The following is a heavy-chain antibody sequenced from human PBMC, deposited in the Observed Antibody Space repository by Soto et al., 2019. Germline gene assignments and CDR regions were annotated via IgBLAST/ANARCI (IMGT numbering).Heavy chain of an antibody. CDR1: GGSFSGYY. D-gene: IGHD4-17*01. Sequence: LSLTCAVYGGSFSGYYWSWIRQPPGKGLEWIGEINHSGSTNYNPSLKSRVTISVDTSKNQFSLKLSSVTAADTAVYYCAYGDPNFDYWGQGTLVTGLL. CDR2: INHSGST. CDR3: AYGDPNFDY. J-gene: IGHJ4*02. V-gene: IGHV4-34*01.